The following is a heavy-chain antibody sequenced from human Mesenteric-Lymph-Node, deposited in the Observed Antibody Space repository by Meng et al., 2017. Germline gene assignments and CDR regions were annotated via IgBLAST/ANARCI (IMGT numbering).Heavy chain of an antibody. CDR2: IYYSGST. Sequence: SETLSLTCTVSSGSVSSGSHYWNWIRQPPGKGLEWIGYIYYSGSTNYNPSLKSRVTISVDTSKNQFSLKLSSVTAADTAVYYCARGGPGIAVAGKGMDVWGQGTTVTVSS. CDR3: ARGGPGIAVAGKGMDV. V-gene: IGHV4-61*01. CDR1: SGSVSSGSHY. J-gene: IGHJ6*02. D-gene: IGHD6-19*01.